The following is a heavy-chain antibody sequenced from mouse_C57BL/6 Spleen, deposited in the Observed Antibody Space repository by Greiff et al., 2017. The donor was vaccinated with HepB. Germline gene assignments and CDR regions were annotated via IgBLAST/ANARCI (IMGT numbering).Heavy chain of an antibody. D-gene: IGHD3-2*02. Sequence: VQLQQSGPELVKPGASVKISCKASGYSFTSYYIHWVKQRPGQGLEWIGWIYPGSGNTKYNEKFKGKATLTADTSSSTAYMQLSSLTSEDSAVYYCARPLDSSGYVRFDYWGQGTTLTVSS. CDR3: ARPLDSSGYVRFDY. V-gene: IGHV1-66*01. CDR1: GYSFTSYY. CDR2: IYPGSGNT. J-gene: IGHJ2*01.